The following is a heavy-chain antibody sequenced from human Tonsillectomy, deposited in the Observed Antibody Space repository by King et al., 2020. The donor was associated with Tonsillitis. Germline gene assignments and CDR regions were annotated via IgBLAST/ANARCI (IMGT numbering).Heavy chain of an antibody. CDR1: GYTFTSYG. CDR2: ISAYNGNT. Sequence: QLVQSGAEVKKPGASVKVSCKASGYTFTSYGISWGRQAPGQGLEWMGWISAYNGNTNYAQKLQGRVTMTTDTSTSTAYMELRSLRSDDTAVYYCARDPGCSGGSCYSEYWYFDLWGRGTLVTVSS. D-gene: IGHD2-15*01. J-gene: IGHJ2*01. V-gene: IGHV1-18*01. CDR3: ARDPGCSGGSCYSEYWYFDL.